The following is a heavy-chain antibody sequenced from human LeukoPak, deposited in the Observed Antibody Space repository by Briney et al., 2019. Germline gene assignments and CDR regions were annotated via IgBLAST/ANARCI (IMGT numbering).Heavy chain of an antibody. V-gene: IGHV3-23*01. Sequence: GGSLRLSCVASGFTFSSYAMGWVRQAPGKRPEWVSSLTDSGGTTYYVDSVKGRFTISRDNSKNTLYLHMNSLRAEDTAVYYCAIIPRAAAGPSARSPFHYWGQGTLVTVSS. D-gene: IGHD6-13*01. CDR3: AIIPRAAAGPSARSPFHY. CDR1: GFTFSSYA. J-gene: IGHJ4*02. CDR2: LTDSGGTT.